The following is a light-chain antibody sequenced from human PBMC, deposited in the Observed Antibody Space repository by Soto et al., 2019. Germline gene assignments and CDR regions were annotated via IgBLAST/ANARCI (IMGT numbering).Light chain of an antibody. J-gene: IGLJ1*01. Sequence: SYELTQPPSVSVAPGQTARITCGGNNIGSKSVHWYQQKPGQAPVLVVYDDSDRPSGIPERFSGSNSGNTATLTISGFKAGDEADYYCRGWDIGSDHYVFEAGTKPTVL. CDR2: DDS. V-gene: IGLV3-21*02. CDR1: NIGSKS. CDR3: RGWDIGSDHYV.